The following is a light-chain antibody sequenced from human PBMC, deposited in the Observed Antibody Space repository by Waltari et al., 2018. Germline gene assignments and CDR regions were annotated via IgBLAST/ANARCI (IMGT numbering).Light chain of an antibody. J-gene: IGLJ2*01. V-gene: IGLV1-47*01. CDR3: AAWDDSLSGPVV. Sequence: QSVLTQPPSASGTPGQRVTIACSGSSSNIGSNYVYWYRQLPGTTPKLLIYRNTLRPSGVPDRFSDSKSGTSASLAISGLRSEDEADYYCAAWDDSLSGPVVFGGGTKLTVL. CDR2: RNT. CDR1: SSNIGSNY.